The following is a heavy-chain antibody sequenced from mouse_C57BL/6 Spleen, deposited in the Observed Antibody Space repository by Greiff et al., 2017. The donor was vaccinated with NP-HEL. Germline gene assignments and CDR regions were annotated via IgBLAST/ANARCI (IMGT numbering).Heavy chain of an antibody. Sequence: VQLQQSGAELVRPGTSVKMSCKASGYTFTNYWIGWAKQRPGHGLEWIGDIYPGGGYTNYNEKFKGKATLTADKSSSTAYMQFSSRTSEDSAIYYCARKDYDDGDLDYWGQGTTLTVSS. V-gene: IGHV1-63*01. CDR2: IYPGGGYT. CDR1: GYTFTNYW. D-gene: IGHD2-4*01. J-gene: IGHJ2*01. CDR3: ARKDYDDGDLDY.